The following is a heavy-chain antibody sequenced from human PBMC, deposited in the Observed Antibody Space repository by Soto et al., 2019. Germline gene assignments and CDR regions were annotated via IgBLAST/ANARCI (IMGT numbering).Heavy chain of an antibody. D-gene: IGHD3-22*01. Sequence: GGSLRLSCAASGITISNYPMSWVRQAPGKGLDWVSGISGSGDRTYYADSAKGRFTISKDISRNSLSLQLDSLGVEDTAVYFCVKDDGGYPSTAPHWGQGTLITVSS. CDR2: ISGSGDRT. V-gene: IGHV3-23*01. CDR3: VKDDGGYPSTAPH. J-gene: IGHJ4*02. CDR1: GITISNYP.